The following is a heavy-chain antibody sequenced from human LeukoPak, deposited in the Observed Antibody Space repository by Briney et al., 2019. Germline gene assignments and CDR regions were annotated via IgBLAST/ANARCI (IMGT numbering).Heavy chain of an antibody. D-gene: IGHD6-19*01. CDR3: AKDTVSGTPYCFHY. CDR1: GFTFSSHW. CDR2: INQDGSQK. V-gene: IGHV3-7*01. J-gene: IGHJ4*02. Sequence: GGSLRLSCAGSGFTFSSHWIGWVRQAPGKGLEWVAHINQDGSQKYYVDSVEGRFAISRDNAKNSLYLQMNSLRAEDTAIYYCAKDTVSGTPYCFHYWGQGTLVTVSS.